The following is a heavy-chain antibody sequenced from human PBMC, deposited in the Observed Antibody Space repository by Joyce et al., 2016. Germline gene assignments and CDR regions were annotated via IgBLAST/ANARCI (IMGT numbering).Heavy chain of an antibody. CDR3: ARGSVRFLGWSAFQH. J-gene: IGHJ1*01. D-gene: IGHD3-3*01. CDR2: IYPGDSDT. CDR1: GYSFTTYW. Sequence: EVQLVQSGVEVKKPGESLKISCKGSGYSFTTYWIAWVRQMPGKGLECMGIIYPGDSDTRYSPAFQGQVTISADKSSSTAYLQWSSLKASDTAMYYCARGSVRFLGWSAFQHWGQGTLVTVSS. V-gene: IGHV5-51*01.